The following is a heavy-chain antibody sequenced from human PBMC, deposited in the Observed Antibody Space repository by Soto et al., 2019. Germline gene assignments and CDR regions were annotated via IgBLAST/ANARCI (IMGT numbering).Heavy chain of an antibody. CDR1: GGSFSGYY. D-gene: IGHD3-10*01. V-gene: IGHV4-34*01. Sequence: SETLSLTCAVYGGSFSGYYWTWIRQPPGTGLEWIGEINHSGSTNYNPSLKSRVTISVDTSKNQFSLKLTSVTAADTAVYYCGREKITALFDYGGKGPLVTVSS. CDR2: INHSGST. CDR3: GREKITALFDY. J-gene: IGHJ4*02.